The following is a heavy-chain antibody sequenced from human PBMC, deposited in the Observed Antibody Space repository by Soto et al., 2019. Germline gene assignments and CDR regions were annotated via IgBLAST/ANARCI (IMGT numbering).Heavy chain of an antibody. Sequence: EVHLVESGGALVQPGGSLRLSCAASGFTFTSYWMNWVRQAPGRGLEWVANIKQDGSETFYVDSVKGRFTISRDDANKSLYLQMNSLRAEDTAVYYCARVRRDGNTGYAMDVWGQGTTVTVSS. CDR2: IKQDGSET. D-gene: IGHD3-16*01. CDR3: ARVRRDGNTGYAMDV. CDR1: GFTFTSYW. J-gene: IGHJ6*02. V-gene: IGHV3-7*03.